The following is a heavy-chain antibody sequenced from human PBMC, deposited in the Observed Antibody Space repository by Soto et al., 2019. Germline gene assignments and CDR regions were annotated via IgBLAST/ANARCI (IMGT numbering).Heavy chain of an antibody. CDR3: ARGRITMVRGAPDYYYYGMDV. V-gene: IGHV4-34*01. J-gene: IGHJ6*02. CDR2: INHSGST. D-gene: IGHD3-10*01. Sequence: PSETLSLTCAVYGGSFSGYYWSWIRQPPGKGLEWIGEINHSGSTNYNPSLKSRVTISVDTSKNQFSLKLSSLTAADTAVYYCARGRITMVRGAPDYYYYGMDVWGQGNTVTVSS. CDR1: GGSFSGYY.